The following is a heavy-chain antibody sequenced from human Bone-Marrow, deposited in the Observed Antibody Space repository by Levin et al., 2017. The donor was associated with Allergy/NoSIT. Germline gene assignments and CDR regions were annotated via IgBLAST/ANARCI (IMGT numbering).Heavy chain of an antibody. J-gene: IGHJ5*02. CDR3: TREGQRGRLDP. V-gene: IGHV4-31*03. D-gene: IGHD3-16*01. CDR1: GASISSDDYY. CDR2: IFYSGRT. Sequence: SETLSLTCTVSGASISSDDYYWSWIRQRPGKGLEWIGNIFYSGRTHFNPSLRSRLSSSVDTSKNQFSLKVKSVTAADTAVYYCTREGQRGRLDPWGQGILITVSS.